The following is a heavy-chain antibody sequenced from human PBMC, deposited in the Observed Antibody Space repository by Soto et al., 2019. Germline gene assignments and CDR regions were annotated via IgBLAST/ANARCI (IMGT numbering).Heavy chain of an antibody. V-gene: IGHV4-59*01. CDR1: GGSISSYY. Sequence: SETLSLTCTVSGGSISSYYWSWIRQPPGKGLEWIGYIYYSGSTNYNPSLKSRVTISVDTSKNQFSLKLSSVTAADTAVYYCARVVGDSSGWYEAFDIWGQGTMVTIS. CDR3: ARVVGDSSGWYEAFDI. J-gene: IGHJ3*02. D-gene: IGHD6-19*01. CDR2: IYYSGST.